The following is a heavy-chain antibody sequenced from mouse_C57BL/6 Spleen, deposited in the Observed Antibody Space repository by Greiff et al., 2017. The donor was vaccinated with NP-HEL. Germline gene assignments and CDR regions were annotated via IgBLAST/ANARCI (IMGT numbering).Heavy chain of an antibody. J-gene: IGHJ4*01. CDR2: ISSGSSTI. D-gene: IGHD1-1*01. CDR1: GFTFSDYG. V-gene: IGHV5-17*01. CDR3: ARPGWIRDLRAMDY. Sequence: EVQLQESGGGLVKPGGSLKLSCAASGFTFSDYGMHWVRQAPEKGLEWVAYISSGSSTIYYADTVKGRFTISSDNAKNTLFLQMTMLRSEDTAMYYCARPGWIRDLRAMDYWGQGTSVTVSS.